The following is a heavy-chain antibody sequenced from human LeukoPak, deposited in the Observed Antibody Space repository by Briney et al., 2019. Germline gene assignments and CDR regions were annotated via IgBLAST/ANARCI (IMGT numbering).Heavy chain of an antibody. CDR3: ATTVTTLYGMDV. Sequence: PSETLSLTCAVYGGSFSGYYWGWIRQPPGKGLEWIGEINHSGSTNYSPSLKSRVTISVDTSKNQFSLKLSSVTAADTAVYYCATTVTTLYGMDVWGQGTTVTVSS. J-gene: IGHJ6*02. D-gene: IGHD4-17*01. CDR2: INHSGST. CDR1: GGSFSGYY. V-gene: IGHV4-34*01.